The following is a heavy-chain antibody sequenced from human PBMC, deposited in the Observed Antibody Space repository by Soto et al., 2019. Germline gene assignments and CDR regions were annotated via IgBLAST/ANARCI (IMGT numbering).Heavy chain of an antibody. V-gene: IGHV1-18*04. CDR2: ISAYNGNT. D-gene: IGHD3-22*01. J-gene: IGHJ4*02. CDR1: GYTFTSYG. CDR3: ARTPNYYDSSGYDDY. Sequence: ASVTVSCKASGYTFTSYGISWVRQAPGQGLEWMGWISAYNGNTNYAQKLQGRVTMTTDTSTSTAYMELRSLRSDDTAVYYCARTPNYYDSSGYDDYWGQGTLVTVSS.